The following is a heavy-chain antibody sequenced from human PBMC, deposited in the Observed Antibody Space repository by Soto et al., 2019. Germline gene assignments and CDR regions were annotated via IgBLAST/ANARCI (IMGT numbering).Heavy chain of an antibody. Sequence: GGSLTLSCESSGFTLRSYWMSCIRQAPGKRLEVVANTRQDGCQSYVVDSVQGRFTISRDNAKNSVYLQMNILRAEDTVVYYCVRVGSTGWHFGSWGQGTLVTVSS. D-gene: IGHD6-19*01. CDR1: GFTLRSYW. V-gene: IGHV3-7*01. J-gene: IGHJ4*02. CDR3: VRVGSTGWHFGS. CDR2: TRQDGCQS.